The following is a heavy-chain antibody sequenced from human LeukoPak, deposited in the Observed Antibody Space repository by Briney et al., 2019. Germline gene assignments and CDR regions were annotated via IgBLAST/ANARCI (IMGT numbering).Heavy chain of an antibody. D-gene: IGHD2-21*02. V-gene: IGHV4-59*08. CDR1: GGSISSYY. CDR2: IFYSGST. J-gene: IGHJ4*02. CDR3: ARGGIVVVTATLFDY. Sequence: PSETLSLTCTVSGGSISSYYWSWIRQPPGKGLEWIGYIFYSGSTNYNPSLKSRVTISVDTSKNQFSLKLSSVTAADTAVYYCARGGIVVVTATLFDYWGQGTLVTVSS.